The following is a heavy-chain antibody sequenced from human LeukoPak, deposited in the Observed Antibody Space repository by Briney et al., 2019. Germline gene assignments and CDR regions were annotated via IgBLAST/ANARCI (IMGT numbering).Heavy chain of an antibody. CDR2: MWPDGRRK. Sequence: PGKSLRLSCAASGFTFSYYGIHWVRQAPGKGLEWVAVMWPDGRRKFYADSVKGRFTVSRDNSKNTVYLQLNSLRVEDTAVYFCTRDFDTSGHYLFDYWGQGTLVTVSS. V-gene: IGHV3-33*01. D-gene: IGHD3-22*01. CDR3: TRDFDTSGHYLFDY. CDR1: GFTFSYYG. J-gene: IGHJ4*02.